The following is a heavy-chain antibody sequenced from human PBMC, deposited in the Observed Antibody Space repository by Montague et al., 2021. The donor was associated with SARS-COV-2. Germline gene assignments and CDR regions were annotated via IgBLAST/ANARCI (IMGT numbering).Heavy chain of an antibody. J-gene: IGHJ4*02. CDR3: VRGFDY. CDR1: GGSISSYY. Sequence: SETLSLTCTVSGGSISSYYWSWIRQPPGKGLEWIGYIYYSGSTNYNPSLKSRVTISVDTSKNQFSLKLSSVTAADTAVYYCVRGFDYWGQGTLVTVSS. CDR2: IYYSGST. V-gene: IGHV4-59*01.